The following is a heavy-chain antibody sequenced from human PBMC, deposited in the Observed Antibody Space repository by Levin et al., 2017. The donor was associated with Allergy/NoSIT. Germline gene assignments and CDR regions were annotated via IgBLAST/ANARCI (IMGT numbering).Heavy chain of an antibody. CDR1: GGTFSSYA. V-gene: IGHV1-69*13. Sequence: SVKVSCKASGGTFSSYAISWVRQAPGQGLEWMGGIIPIFGTANYAQKFQGRVTITADESTSTAYMELSSLRSEDTAVYYCARTIFQRQHYYYYGMDVWGQGTTVTVSS. CDR2: IIPIFGTA. D-gene: IGHD3-9*01. J-gene: IGHJ6*02. CDR3: ARTIFQRQHYYYYGMDV.